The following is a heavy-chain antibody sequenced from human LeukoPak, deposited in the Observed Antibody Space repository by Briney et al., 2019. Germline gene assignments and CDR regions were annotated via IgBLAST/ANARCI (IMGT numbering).Heavy chain of an antibody. J-gene: IGHJ5*02. CDR3: ARKYYDFWSGYTKRGVWFDP. CDR1: GYSFTSYW. CDR2: IYPGDSDN. D-gene: IGHD3-3*01. Sequence: GESLKISCKGSGYSFTSYWIGWVRQMPGKGLEWMGIIYPGDSDNRYSPSFQGQVTISADKSISTAYLQWSSLKASDTAMYYCARKYYDFWSGYTKRGVWFDPWGQGTLVTVSS. V-gene: IGHV5-51*01.